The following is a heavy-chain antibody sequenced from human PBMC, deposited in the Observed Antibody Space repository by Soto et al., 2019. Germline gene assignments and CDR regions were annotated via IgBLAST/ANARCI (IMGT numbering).Heavy chain of an antibody. Sequence: GGSLRLSCAASGFTFSSYGMHWVRQAPGKGLEWVAVISYDGSNKYYADSVKGRFTISRDNSKNTLYLQMNSLRAEDTAVYYCAKDDGDDFWSGHEINYGMDVWGQGTTVTVSS. V-gene: IGHV3-30*18. D-gene: IGHD3-3*01. CDR2: ISYDGSNK. CDR3: AKDDGDDFWSGHEINYGMDV. CDR1: GFTFSSYG. J-gene: IGHJ6*02.